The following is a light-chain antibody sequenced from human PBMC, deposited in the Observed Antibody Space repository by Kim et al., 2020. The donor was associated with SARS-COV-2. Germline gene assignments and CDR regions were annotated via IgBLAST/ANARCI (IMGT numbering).Light chain of an antibody. J-gene: IGLJ3*02. CDR1: SSNIGSNY. CDR2: RNN. V-gene: IGLV1-47*01. Sequence: GQRVTNSCSGSSSNIGSNYVYGYQQLPGTAPKLLIYRNNQRPSGVPDRFSGSKSGTSASLAISGLRSEDEADYYCAAWDDSLSAWVFGGGTQLTVL. CDR3: AAWDDSLSAWV.